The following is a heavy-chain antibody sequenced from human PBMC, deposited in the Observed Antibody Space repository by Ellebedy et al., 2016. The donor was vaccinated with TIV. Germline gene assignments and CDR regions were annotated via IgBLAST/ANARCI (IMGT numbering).Heavy chain of an antibody. CDR1: GGSISSPSYL. D-gene: IGHD2-21*02. CDR3: AMQRGPEVTAIPSFDF. CDR2: IYNTGNT. Sequence: MPSETLSLTCNVFGGSISSPSYLWGWIRQPPGKGLEWIGSIYNTGNTHYNPSHKSRITIFGDTSRKEFSLKLTSLTAADTAFYYCAMQRGPEVTAIPSFDFWGRGALVTVSS. V-gene: IGHV4-39*07. J-gene: IGHJ4*02.